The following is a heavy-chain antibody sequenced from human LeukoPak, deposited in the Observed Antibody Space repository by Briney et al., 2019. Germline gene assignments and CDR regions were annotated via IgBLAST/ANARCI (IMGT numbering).Heavy chain of an antibody. CDR1: GFTFSSYS. D-gene: IGHD2-2*01. CDR2: ISSSSNSI. CDR3: ARDSKLYCGSTSCYMDV. J-gene: IGHJ6*04. V-gene: IGHV3-21*01. Sequence: GGSLRLSCAASGFTFSSYSMNWVRQAPGKGLEWVSSISSSSNSIYHADSLKGRFTISRDNAKNSLYLQMNSLRAEDTAVYYCARDSKLYCGSTSCYMDVWGKGTTVTVSS.